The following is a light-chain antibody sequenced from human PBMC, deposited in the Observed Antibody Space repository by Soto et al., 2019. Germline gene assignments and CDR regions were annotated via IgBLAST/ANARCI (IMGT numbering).Light chain of an antibody. J-gene: IGKJ1*01. CDR2: GAS. CDR1: QSVRNN. Sequence: EIVMTQPPATLSVSPGEGATLSCRASQSVRNNLAWYQQKPGQAPRLLIYGASTRATGIPARFSGSGSGTEFTLTISSLQSEDFAIYYCQQYNNWPSWTFGQGTKVDI. CDR3: QQYNNWPSWT. V-gene: IGKV3-15*01.